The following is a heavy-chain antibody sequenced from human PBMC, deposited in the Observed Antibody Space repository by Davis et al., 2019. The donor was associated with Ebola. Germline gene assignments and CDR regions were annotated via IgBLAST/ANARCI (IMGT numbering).Heavy chain of an antibody. J-gene: IGHJ4*02. V-gene: IGHV3-21*01. Sequence: PGGSLRLSCAASGFTFSSYSMNWVRQAPGKGLEWVSSISSSSSYIYYEDSVKGRFTISRDNAKNSLYLQMNSLRAEDTAVYYCARDKYYYDSSGYSVSLDYWGQGTLVTVSS. CDR3: ARDKYYYDSSGYSVSLDY. CDR2: ISSSSSYI. CDR1: GFTFSSYS. D-gene: IGHD3-22*01.